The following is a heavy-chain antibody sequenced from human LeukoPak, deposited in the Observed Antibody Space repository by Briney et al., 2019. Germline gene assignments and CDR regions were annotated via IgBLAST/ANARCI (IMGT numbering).Heavy chain of an antibody. CDR1: GYTFTNYG. J-gene: IGHJ4*02. CDR3: ARDLDQYSGRFGGFGHDF. D-gene: IGHD1-26*01. Sequence: VASVTVSCKASGYTFTNYGINWVRQAPGQGLEWMGWISAYNGNTNYAQKLQGRVTMTTDTSTSTAYMELRSLRSDDTAVYYCARDLDQYSGRFGGFGHDFWGQGTLVTVSS. V-gene: IGHV1-18*01. CDR2: ISAYNGNT.